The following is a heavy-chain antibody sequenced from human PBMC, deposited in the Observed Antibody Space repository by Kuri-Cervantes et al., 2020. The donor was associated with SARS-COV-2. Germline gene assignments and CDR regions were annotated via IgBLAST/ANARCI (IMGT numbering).Heavy chain of an antibody. CDR1: GGSISSNSYY. CDR2: LYYSGST. CDR3: ASTAMVRGGHDYSYGMDV. J-gene: IGHJ6*02. Sequence: SETLSLTCTVSGGSISSNSYYWGWIRQPPGKGLEGIGSLYYSGSTYYNPYLKIRVTISADTSKNQLSLKLGSVTAADTAVYYCASTAMVRGGHDYSYGMDVWGQGAPVTVSS. D-gene: IGHD3-10*01. V-gene: IGHV4-39*01.